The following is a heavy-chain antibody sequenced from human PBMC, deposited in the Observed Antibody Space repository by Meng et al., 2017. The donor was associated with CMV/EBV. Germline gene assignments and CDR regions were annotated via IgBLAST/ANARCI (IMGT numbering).Heavy chain of an antibody. CDR3: ARQLVHYDSSGYYFDY. CDR2: ISYDGSNK. V-gene: IGHV3-30-3*01. CDR1: GFTFSSYA. Sequence: GESLKISCAASGFTFSSYAMHWVRQAPGKGLEWVAVISYDGSNKYYADSVKGRLTISRDNAKNSLYLQMNSLRAEDTAVYYCARQLVHYDSSGYYFDYWGQGTLVTVSS. D-gene: IGHD3-22*01. J-gene: IGHJ4*02.